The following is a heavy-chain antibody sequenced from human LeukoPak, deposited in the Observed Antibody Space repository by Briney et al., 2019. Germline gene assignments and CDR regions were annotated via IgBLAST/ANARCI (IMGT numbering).Heavy chain of an antibody. CDR3: AGGGELELPY. V-gene: IGHV3-33*01. J-gene: IGHJ4*02. CDR1: GFTFSSYG. D-gene: IGHD1-7*01. CDR2: IWYDGSNK. Sequence: PGGSLRLSCAASGFTFSSYGMHWVRQAPGKRLEWVAVIWYDGSNKYYADSVKGRFTISRDNSKNTLYLQMNSLRAEDTAVYYCAGGGELELPYWGQGTLVTVSS.